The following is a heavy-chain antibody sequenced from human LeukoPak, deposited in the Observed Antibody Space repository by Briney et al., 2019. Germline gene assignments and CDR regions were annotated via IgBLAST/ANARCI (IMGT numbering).Heavy chain of an antibody. Sequence: PGASLRLSCAASGFTFSSYAMSWVRQAPGKGLEWVSAISGSGGSTYYADSVKGRFTISRDNSKNTLYLQMNSLRVEDTAVYYCASPGYSYGTFDYWGQGTLVTVSS. J-gene: IGHJ4*02. CDR2: ISGSGGST. CDR1: GFTFSSYA. V-gene: IGHV3-23*01. D-gene: IGHD5-18*01. CDR3: ASPGYSYGTFDY.